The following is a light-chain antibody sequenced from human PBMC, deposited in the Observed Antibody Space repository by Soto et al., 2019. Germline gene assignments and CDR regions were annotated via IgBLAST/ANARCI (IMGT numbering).Light chain of an antibody. V-gene: IGKV3-20*01. CDR2: GAS. CDR3: QQYGNSPPT. Sequence: EIVLTQSPGTLSLSPGERATLSCRASQSLSSTYLAWYQQKPGQAPRLLIYGASSRATGIQDRFSGGGSATDFTLTISSLEPEDFAVYHCQQYGNSPPTFGGGTKVEI. J-gene: IGKJ4*01. CDR1: QSLSSTY.